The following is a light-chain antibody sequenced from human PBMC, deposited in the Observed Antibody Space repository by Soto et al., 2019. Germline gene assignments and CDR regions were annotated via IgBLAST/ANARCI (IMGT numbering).Light chain of an antibody. CDR2: AAS. V-gene: IGKV1-17*01. CDR1: QSISSY. Sequence: DIQMTQSPSSLSASVGDRVTITCRASQSISSYLNWYQQKPGKAPKLLTYAASSLQSGVPSRFSGSGSGTEFTRTISSLQPEDFATYYCLKHKSYPWTFGQGTKVDSK. CDR3: LKHKSYPWT. J-gene: IGKJ1*01.